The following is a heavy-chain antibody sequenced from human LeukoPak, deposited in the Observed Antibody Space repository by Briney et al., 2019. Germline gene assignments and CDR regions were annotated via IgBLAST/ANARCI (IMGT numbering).Heavy chain of an antibody. J-gene: IGHJ4*02. CDR2: INHSGST. CDR3: ARDKYSGSFAPYFDY. D-gene: IGHD1-26*01. V-gene: IGHV4-34*01. CDR1: GGSFSGYY. Sequence: PSETLSLTCAVYGGSFSGYYWSWIRQPPGKGLEWIGEINHSGSTYYNPSLKSRVTISVDRSKNQFSLKLSSVTAADTAVYYCARDKYSGSFAPYFDYWGQGTLVTVSS.